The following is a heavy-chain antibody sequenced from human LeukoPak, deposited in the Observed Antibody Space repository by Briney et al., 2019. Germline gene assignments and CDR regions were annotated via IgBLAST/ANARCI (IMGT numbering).Heavy chain of an antibody. D-gene: IGHD1-26*01. Sequence: GASVKVSCKASGYTFTGYYMHWVRQAPGQGLEWMGWINPNSGGTNYAQKFQGRVTMTRDTSISTAYMELSRLRSDDTAVYYCARDLGGAPPVLGYFDYWGQGTLVTVSS. CDR3: ARDLGGAPPVLGYFDY. J-gene: IGHJ4*02. CDR2: INPNSGGT. CDR1: GYTFTGYY. V-gene: IGHV1-2*02.